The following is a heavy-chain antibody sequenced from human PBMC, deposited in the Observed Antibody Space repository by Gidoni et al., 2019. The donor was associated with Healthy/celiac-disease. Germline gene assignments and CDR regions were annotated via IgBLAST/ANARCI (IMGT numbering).Heavy chain of an antibody. D-gene: IGHD6-13*01. Sequence: EINHSGSTNYNPSLKSRVTISVDTSKNQFSLKLSSVTAADTAVYYCARAGAGSLGYWGQGTLVTVSS. J-gene: IGHJ4*02. V-gene: IGHV4-34*01. CDR3: ARAGAGSLGY. CDR2: INHSGST.